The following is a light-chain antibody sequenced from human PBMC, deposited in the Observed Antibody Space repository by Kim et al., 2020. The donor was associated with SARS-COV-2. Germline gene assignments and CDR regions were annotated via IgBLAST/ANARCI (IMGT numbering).Light chain of an antibody. CDR3: QYYGRSPIT. J-gene: IGKJ5*01. CDR2: GVS. V-gene: IGKV3-20*01. Sequence: MVLTQSPGTLSLSPGEKATLSCRASQSVGSSYLAWFQQKPGQAPRLVIYGVSSRPTGIPERFSGSGSGTDFTLTISRLEPEDFAVYYCQYYGRSPITFGQGTRLEIK. CDR1: QSVGSSY.